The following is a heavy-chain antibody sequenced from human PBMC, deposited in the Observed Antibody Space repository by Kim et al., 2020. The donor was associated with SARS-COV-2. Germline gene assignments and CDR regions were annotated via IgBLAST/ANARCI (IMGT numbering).Heavy chain of an antibody. D-gene: IGHD3-16*02. V-gene: IGHV4-4*07. Sequence: TSGRTNYNPSLQSRVTRSVDMSKNQFSLKLSSMTAADTAVYYCASALGHWGQGTLVTVSS. CDR3: ASALGH. CDR2: TSGRT. J-gene: IGHJ4*02.